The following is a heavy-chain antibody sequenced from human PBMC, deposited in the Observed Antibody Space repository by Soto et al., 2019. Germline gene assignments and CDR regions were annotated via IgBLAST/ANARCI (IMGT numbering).Heavy chain of an antibody. CDR3: ARDGGYCSSTSCYGGSKFDY. CDR2: INAGNGNT. CDR1: GYTFTSYA. D-gene: IGHD2-2*03. J-gene: IGHJ4*02. Sequence: ASGKVSCKASGYTFTSYAMRWVRQAPGQRLEWMGWINAGNGNTKYSQKFQGRVTITRDTSASTAYMELSSLRSEDTAVYYCARDGGYCSSTSCYGGSKFDYWGQGTLVTVSS. V-gene: IGHV1-3*01.